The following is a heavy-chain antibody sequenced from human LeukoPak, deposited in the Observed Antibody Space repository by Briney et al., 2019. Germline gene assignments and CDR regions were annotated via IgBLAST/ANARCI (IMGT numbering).Heavy chain of an antibody. J-gene: IGHJ4*02. V-gene: IGHV3-7*01. CDR2: IKQDGSEK. CDR3: ARALVGITMVRGVIGYFDY. Sequence: PGGSLRLSCAAPAFTFSRYSMSSVRQAPGKGLEWVANIKQDGSEKYYVDSVKGRFTISRDNAKNSLYLQMNSLRAEGPAVYYCARALVGITMVRGVIGYFDYWGQGTLVTVSS. D-gene: IGHD3-10*01. CDR1: AFTFSRYS.